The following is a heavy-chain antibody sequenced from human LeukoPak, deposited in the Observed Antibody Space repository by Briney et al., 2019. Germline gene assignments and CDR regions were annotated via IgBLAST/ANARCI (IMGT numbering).Heavy chain of an antibody. CDR3: ARVSAFGGVIVLVRDASDI. CDR2: MNPNSGNT. Sequence: ASVKVSCKASGYTFTSYDINWVRQATGQGLEWMGWMNPNSGNTGYAQKFQGRVTMTRNTSISTAYMELSSLRSEDTAVYYCARVSAFGGVIVLVRDASDIWGQGTMVTVSS. D-gene: IGHD3-16*02. J-gene: IGHJ3*02. CDR1: GYTFTSYD. V-gene: IGHV1-8*01.